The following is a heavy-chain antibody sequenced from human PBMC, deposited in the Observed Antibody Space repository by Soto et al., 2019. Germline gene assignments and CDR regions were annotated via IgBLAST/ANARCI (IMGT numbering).Heavy chain of an antibody. J-gene: IGHJ4*02. D-gene: IGHD3-22*01. CDR1: GFTFSSYG. Sequence: GGSLRLSCAASGFTFSSYGMHWVRQAPGKGLERVAVIWYDGSNKYYADSVKGRFTISRDNSKNTLYLQMNSLRAEDTAVYYCARDNGYYDSSGYYLYYFDYWGQGTLVTVSS. V-gene: IGHV3-33*01. CDR2: IWYDGSNK. CDR3: ARDNGYYDSSGYYLYYFDY.